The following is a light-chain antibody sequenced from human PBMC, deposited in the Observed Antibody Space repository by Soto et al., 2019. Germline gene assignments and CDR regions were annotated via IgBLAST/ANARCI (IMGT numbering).Light chain of an antibody. CDR2: DVS. Sequence: QPVLTQAASVSGSPGQSITISCTGTSSDVGGYNYVSWYQQHPGKAPKLMIYDVSNRPSGVSNRFSGSKSGNTASLTISGLQAEDEADYYCSSYTISSTLVFGGGTKLTVL. CDR3: SSYTISSTLV. J-gene: IGLJ2*01. CDR1: SSDVGGYNY. V-gene: IGLV2-14*01.